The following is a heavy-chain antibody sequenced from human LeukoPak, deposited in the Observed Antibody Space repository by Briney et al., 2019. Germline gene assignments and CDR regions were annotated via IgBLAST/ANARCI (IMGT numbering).Heavy chain of an antibody. V-gene: IGHV3-13*01. CDR2: IGTAGDT. CDR1: GFTFSSYD. CDR3: ARGYGSGEYDY. J-gene: IGHJ4*02. Sequence: PGGSLRLSCAASGFTFSSYDMHWVRQATGKGLEWVSAIGTAGDTYYPGSVKGRFTISRENAKNSLYLQMTSLRAGDTAVYYCARGYGSGEYDYWGQGTLVTVSS. D-gene: IGHD3-10*01.